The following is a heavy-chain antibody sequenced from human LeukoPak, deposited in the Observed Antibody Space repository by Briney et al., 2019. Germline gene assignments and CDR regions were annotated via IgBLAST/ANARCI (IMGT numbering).Heavy chain of an antibody. CDR3: AKRDDSSGYYLRYFDY. J-gene: IGHJ4*02. Sequence: GGSLRLSCAASGFTFSSYGMSWVRQAPGKGLEWVSAISGSGGSTYFADSMKGRFTISRDNSKNTLYLQMNSLRAEDTAVYYCAKRDDSSGYYLRYFDYWGQGTLVTVSS. D-gene: IGHD3-22*01. CDR2: ISGSGGST. V-gene: IGHV3-23*01. CDR1: GFTFSSYG.